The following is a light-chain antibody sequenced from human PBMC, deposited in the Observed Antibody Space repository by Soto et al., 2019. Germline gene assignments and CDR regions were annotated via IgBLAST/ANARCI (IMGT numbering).Light chain of an antibody. Sequence: DIQLTQSPSFLSAAGGDRVTITCRASQGISSYLAWYQQKPGKAPKLLIYAASTLQSGVPSRFSGSGSGTDFTLTISSLQPEDFATYYCQQLNSYSTFGQGTRLEIK. CDR3: QQLNSYST. J-gene: IGKJ5*01. V-gene: IGKV1-9*01. CDR1: QGISSY. CDR2: AAS.